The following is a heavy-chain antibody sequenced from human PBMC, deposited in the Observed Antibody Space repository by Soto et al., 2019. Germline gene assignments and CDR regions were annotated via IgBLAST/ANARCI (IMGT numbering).Heavy chain of an antibody. J-gene: IGHJ4*02. CDR1: GGSISSYY. Sequence: PSETLSLTCTVSGGSISSYYWSWIRQRPGKGLEWIGYIYYSGSTNYNPSLKSRVTISVDTSKNQFSLKLSSVTAADTAVYYCARSLRESSYYDFWSGYYTPCYWGQGTLVTVS. D-gene: IGHD3-3*01. CDR2: IYYSGST. CDR3: ARSLRESSYYDFWSGYYTPCY. V-gene: IGHV4-59*01.